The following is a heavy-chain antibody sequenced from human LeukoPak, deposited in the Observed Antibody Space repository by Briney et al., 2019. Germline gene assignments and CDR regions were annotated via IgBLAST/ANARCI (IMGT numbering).Heavy chain of an antibody. Sequence: ASVKVSCKASEYTFTGYYLHWVRQAPGQGLEWMGWIKPHSGDTDYAQKFQGRVTMTRDTSISTAYMELSRLRSDDTAVYYCARWGGHCTSGLCYYFDCWGQGTLVTVSS. CDR3: ARWGGHCTSGLCYYFDC. D-gene: IGHD2-8*01. CDR1: EYTFTGYY. J-gene: IGHJ4*02. V-gene: IGHV1-2*02. CDR2: IKPHSGDT.